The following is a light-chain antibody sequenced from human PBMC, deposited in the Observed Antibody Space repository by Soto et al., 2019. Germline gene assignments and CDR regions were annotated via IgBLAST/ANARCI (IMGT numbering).Light chain of an antibody. CDR2: AAS. V-gene: IGKV3-11*01. CDR3: QQYDKWPPVT. J-gene: IGKJ4*01. CDR1: QNVRTF. Sequence: EVVLTQSPATLSLSPGERATLSCRASQNVRTFLDWYQQKPGQAPRLLIYAASNRATGIPARFSGSGSGTDFTLTISSLEPEDFAVYYCQQYDKWPPVTFGGGTKVEIK.